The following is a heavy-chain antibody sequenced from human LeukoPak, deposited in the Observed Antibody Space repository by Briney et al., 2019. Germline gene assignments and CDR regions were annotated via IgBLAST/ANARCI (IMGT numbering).Heavy chain of an antibody. J-gene: IGHJ4*02. Sequence: PSQTLSLTCALSGRYISSGGYSWSWIRQPPGKGLEWIGYIYHSGSTYYNPSLKSRVTISVDRSKNQFSLKLSSVTAADTAVYYCARGPTYYYDSSGYDYWGQGTLVSVSS. CDR1: GRYISSGGYS. CDR2: IYHSGST. CDR3: ARGPTYYYDSSGYDY. V-gene: IGHV4-30-2*01. D-gene: IGHD3-22*01.